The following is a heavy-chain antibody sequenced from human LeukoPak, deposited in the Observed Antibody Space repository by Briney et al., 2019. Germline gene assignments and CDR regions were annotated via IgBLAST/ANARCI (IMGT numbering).Heavy chain of an antibody. D-gene: IGHD4-17*01. V-gene: IGHV1-8*02. J-gene: IGHJ4*02. CDR1: GGTLTTYS. Sequence: ASVKVSCKASGGTLTTYSINWVRQATGQGLEWMGWMNPNSGNTGYAQKFQGRVTMTRNTSISTAYMELSSLRSEDTAVYYCASRNNDYGDLGFDYWGQGTLVTVSS. CDR3: ASRNNDYGDLGFDY. CDR2: MNPNSGNT.